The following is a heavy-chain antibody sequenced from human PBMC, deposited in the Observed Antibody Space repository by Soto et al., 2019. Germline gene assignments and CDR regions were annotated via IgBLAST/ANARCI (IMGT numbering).Heavy chain of an antibody. Sequence: QVQLVESGGGVVQPGRSLRLSCAASGFTFSSYGMHWVRQAPGEGLEWVAVIWYDGRNEYYADSVKGRFTISRDNSKSTLYLHMNSLRAEDTAVYYCARGNLGYHGMDVWGQGTTVTVSS. CDR3: ARGNLGYHGMDV. V-gene: IGHV3-33*03. D-gene: IGHD3-16*01. CDR2: IWYDGRNE. CDR1: GFTFSSYG. J-gene: IGHJ6*02.